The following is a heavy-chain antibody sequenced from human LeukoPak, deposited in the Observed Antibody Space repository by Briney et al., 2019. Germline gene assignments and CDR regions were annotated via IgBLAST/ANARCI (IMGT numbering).Heavy chain of an antibody. CDR1: GFTFSSYT. J-gene: IGHJ4*02. CDR3: AREEYCTNGVCSYFDY. D-gene: IGHD2-8*01. V-gene: IGHV3-21*01. Sequence: GGSLRLSCAASGFTFSSYTMNWVRQAPGKGLEWVSSISSSSSYIYYADSVKGRFTISRDNAKNSLYLQMNSLRAEDTAVYYCAREEYCTNGVCSYFDYWGQGTLVTASS. CDR2: ISSSSSYI.